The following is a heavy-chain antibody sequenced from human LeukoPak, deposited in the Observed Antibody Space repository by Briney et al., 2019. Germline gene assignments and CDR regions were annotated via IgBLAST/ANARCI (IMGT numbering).Heavy chain of an antibody. V-gene: IGHV3-66*01. J-gene: IGHJ4*02. CDR2: IYSGGDT. CDR1: GVTVSKNF. Sequence: GGSLRLSCAASGVTVSKNFMLWVRQAPGKGLEWVSLIYSGGDTHYADSVKGRFTISRDKSKNTLYLQMNDLRPEDTAVYYCARDPPAVAINTYGWGQGTLVTVSS. CDR3: ARDPPAVAINTYG. D-gene: IGHD2-15*01.